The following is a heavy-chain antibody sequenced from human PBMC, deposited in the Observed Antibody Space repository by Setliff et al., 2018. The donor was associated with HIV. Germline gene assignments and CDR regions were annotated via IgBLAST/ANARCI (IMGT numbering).Heavy chain of an antibody. CDR2: ITPSDSYT. V-gene: IGHV1-46*01. J-gene: IGHJ4*02. Sequence: ASVKVSCKASGYIFTSHKIHWVRQAPGQGLEWMGIITPSDSYTVYAQKFQGRVTMTRDTSTSTVYMELSSLRSDDTAVYYCARSSIAARGRFDYWGQGTLVTVSS. D-gene: IGHD6-6*01. CDR1: GYIFTSHK. CDR3: ARSSIAARGRFDY.